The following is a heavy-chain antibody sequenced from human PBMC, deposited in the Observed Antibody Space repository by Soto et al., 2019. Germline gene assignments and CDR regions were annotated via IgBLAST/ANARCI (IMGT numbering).Heavy chain of an antibody. D-gene: IGHD6-13*01. Sequence: QVQLVESGGGVVQLGRSLRLSCAVSGFTFSSYGMHWVRQAPGKGLEWVAVISYDGSNKYYADSVKGRFTISRDNSKNTLYLQMNGLRAEDTAVYYCAKDQTAAPHPSFDYWGQGTLVTVSS. J-gene: IGHJ4*02. CDR2: ISYDGSNK. CDR1: GFTFSSYG. CDR3: AKDQTAAPHPSFDY. V-gene: IGHV3-30*18.